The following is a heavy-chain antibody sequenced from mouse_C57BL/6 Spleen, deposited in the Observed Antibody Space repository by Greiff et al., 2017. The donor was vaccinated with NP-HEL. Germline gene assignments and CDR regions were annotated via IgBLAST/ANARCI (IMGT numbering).Heavy chain of an antibody. CDR3: ARGGVYYYGSSYYYAMDY. CDR1: GYAFSSSW. J-gene: IGHJ4*01. Sequence: QVQLKQSGPELVKPGASVKISCKASGYAFSSSWMNWVKQRPGKGLEWIGRIYPGDGDTNYNGKFKGKAKLTADKSSSTAYMQLSSLTSEDSAVYFCARGGVYYYGSSYYYAMDYWGQGTSVTVSS. CDR2: IYPGDGDT. D-gene: IGHD1-1*01. V-gene: IGHV1-82*01.